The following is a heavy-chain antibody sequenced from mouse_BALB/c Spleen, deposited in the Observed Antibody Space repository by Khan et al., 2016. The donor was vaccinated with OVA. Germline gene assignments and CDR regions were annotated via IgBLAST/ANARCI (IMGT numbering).Heavy chain of an antibody. V-gene: IGHV5-6*01. J-gene: IGHJ3*01. D-gene: IGHD4-1*01. CDR3: ADHLTGSFAY. Sequence: EVELVESGGDLVKPGGSLKLSCAASGFTFSSYSMSWVRQTPDKRLEWVAPISSGGDYTYYPDSVKGRFTISRDNAKNTLYLQMSDLKSEDTAMYYCADHLTGSFAYCSQRTLITVSA. CDR2: ISSGGDYT. CDR1: GFTFSSYS.